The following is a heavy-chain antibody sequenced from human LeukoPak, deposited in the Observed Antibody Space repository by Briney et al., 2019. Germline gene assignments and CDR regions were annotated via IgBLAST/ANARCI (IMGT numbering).Heavy chain of an antibody. V-gene: IGHV1-46*01. Sequence: ASVKVSCKASGYTFTGYYVHWVRQAPGQGLEWMGIINPSGGSTSYAQKFQGRVTMTRDTSTSTVYMELSSLRSEDTAVYYCARAAFRNYYFDYWGQGTLVTVSS. CDR3: ARAAFRNYYFDY. J-gene: IGHJ4*02. CDR1: GYTFTGYY. D-gene: IGHD2/OR15-2a*01. CDR2: INPSGGST.